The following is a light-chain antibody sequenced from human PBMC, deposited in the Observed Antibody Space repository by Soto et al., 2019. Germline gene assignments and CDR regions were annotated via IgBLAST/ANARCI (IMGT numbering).Light chain of an antibody. J-gene: IGKJ5*01. CDR3: KQGGNWPLT. CDR2: GAS. CDR1: QSVSSSY. V-gene: IGKV3D-20*02. Sequence: EIVLTRSPGTLSLSPGERATLSCRGSQSVSSSYLAWYQQKPGQAPRLLIYGASSRATGIPDRFSGSGSGTEFNLTISSLEPEDFAFYYCKQGGNWPLTFGQGTRLEIK.